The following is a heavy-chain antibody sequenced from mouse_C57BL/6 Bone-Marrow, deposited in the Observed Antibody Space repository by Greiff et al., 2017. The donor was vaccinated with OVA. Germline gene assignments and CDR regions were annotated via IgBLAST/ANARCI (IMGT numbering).Heavy chain of an antibody. CDR2: ISDGGSYT. J-gene: IGHJ3*01. CDR3: ARDRNYYGSERGFAY. D-gene: IGHD1-1*01. Sequence: EVKVVESGGGLVKPGGSLKLSCAASGFTFSSYAMSWVRQTPEKRLEWVATISDGGSYTYYPDNVKGRFTISRDNAKNNLYLQMSHLKSEDTAMYYCARDRNYYGSERGFAYWGQGTLVTVSA. V-gene: IGHV5-4*01. CDR1: GFTFSSYA.